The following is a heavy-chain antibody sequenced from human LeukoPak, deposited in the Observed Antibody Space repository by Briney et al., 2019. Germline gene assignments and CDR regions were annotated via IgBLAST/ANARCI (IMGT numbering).Heavy chain of an antibody. CDR2: IDPSDSYT. Sequence: RGASLRISCKGSGYSFTSCWISWVRQLPGKGLEWMGRIDPSDSYTNYSPSFQGHVTISADKSISTAYLQWSSLKASDTAMYYCARLRFDGDCYVTWGQGTLVTVSS. CDR3: ARLRFDGDCYVT. J-gene: IGHJ5*02. CDR1: GYSFTSCW. V-gene: IGHV5-10-1*01. D-gene: IGHD2-21*02.